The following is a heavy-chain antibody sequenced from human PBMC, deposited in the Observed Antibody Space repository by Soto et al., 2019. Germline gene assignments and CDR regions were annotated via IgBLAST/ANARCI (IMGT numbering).Heavy chain of an antibody. CDR3: VHLSGAGGLDH. J-gene: IGHJ4*02. D-gene: IGHD2-15*01. CDR2: VYLDDDK. V-gene: IGHV2-5*02. CDR1: GFSLSTSGVG. Sequence: QITLKESGLPLVQPTQTLTLTCTFSGFSLSTSGVGVAWFRQPPGKALEWLALVYLDDDKSYNPSLKSRRTIIKATSKNQVLLTMTNMDPVDSATYHCVHLSGAGGLDHWGQGALVTVSS.